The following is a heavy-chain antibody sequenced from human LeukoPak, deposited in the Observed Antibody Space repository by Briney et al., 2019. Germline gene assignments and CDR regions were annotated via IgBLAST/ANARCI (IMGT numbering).Heavy chain of an antibody. CDR3: AGSGSYSHYYYYYYMDV. J-gene: IGHJ6*03. Sequence: SETLSLTCTVSGGSISNYYWSWIRQPPGKGLEWIGYIYYSGSTNYNPSLKSRVTISVDTSKNQFSLKLSSVTAADTAVYYRAGSGSYSHYYYYYYMDVWGKGTTVTISS. CDR2: IYYSGST. CDR1: GGSISNYY. D-gene: IGHD3-10*01. V-gene: IGHV4-59*01.